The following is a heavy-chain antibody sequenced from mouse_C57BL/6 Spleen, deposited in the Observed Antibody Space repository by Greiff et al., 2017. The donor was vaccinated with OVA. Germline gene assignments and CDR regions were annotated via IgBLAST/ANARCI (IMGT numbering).Heavy chain of an antibody. J-gene: IGHJ1*03. V-gene: IGHV3-6*01. Sequence: EVKLQESGPCLVKPSQSLSLTCSVTGYSITSGYYWNWIRQFPGNKLEWMGYISYDGSNNYNPSLKNRISITRDTSKNQFFLKLNSVTTEDTATYYCARKDWYFDVWGTGTTVTVSS. CDR3: ARKDWYFDV. CDR2: ISYDGSN. CDR1: GYSITSGYY.